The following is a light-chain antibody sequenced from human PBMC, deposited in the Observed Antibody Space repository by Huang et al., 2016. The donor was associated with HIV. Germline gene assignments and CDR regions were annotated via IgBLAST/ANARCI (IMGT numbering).Light chain of an antibody. Sequence: IQLTQTPSSLSASVGDIVIITCRASQDIGNSLAWYQQKPGNAPKALIYAASTLQSGVAPRFSGSASGTYFTLTINDLQPEDFATYDCQQLSDYPVTFGQGTHLDIE. J-gene: IGKJ5*01. CDR1: QDIGNS. CDR3: QQLSDYPVT. CDR2: AAS. V-gene: IGKV1-9*01.